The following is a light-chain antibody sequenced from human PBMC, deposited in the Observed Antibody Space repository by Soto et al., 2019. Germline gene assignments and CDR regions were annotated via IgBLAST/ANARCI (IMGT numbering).Light chain of an antibody. Sequence: QSSLTQPASVSGSPGQSITISCTGTSSDVGGYEYVSWYQQHPGKAPRLMIYKASNRPSGVSHRFSGSRSGNTASLTISGLQAEDEADYYCSSYTSGSTLDVFGTGTKVTVL. CDR3: SSYTSGSTLDV. V-gene: IGLV2-14*01. CDR2: KAS. J-gene: IGLJ1*01. CDR1: SSDVGGYEY.